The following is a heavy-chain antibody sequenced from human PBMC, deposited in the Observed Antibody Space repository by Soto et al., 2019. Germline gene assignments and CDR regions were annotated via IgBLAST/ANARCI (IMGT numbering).Heavy chain of an antibody. J-gene: IGHJ4*02. CDR2: IYPGDSDT. D-gene: IGHD6-19*01. Sequence: ASVKVSCKGSGYSFTSYWIGWVRQMPGKGLEWMGIIYPGDSDTRYSPSFQGQVTISADKSISTAYLQWSSLKASDTAMYYCARRLSYSSGWYYFDYWGQGTLVTVSS. CDR3: ARRLSYSSGWYYFDY. CDR1: GYSFTSYW. V-gene: IGHV5-51*01.